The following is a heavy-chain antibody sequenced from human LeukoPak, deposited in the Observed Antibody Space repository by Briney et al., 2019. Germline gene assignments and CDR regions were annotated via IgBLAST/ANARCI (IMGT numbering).Heavy chain of an antibody. J-gene: IGHJ4*02. CDR3: ARSSGTGTFSY. Sequence: SETLSLTCTVSGDSISRSTYYWAWIRQPLGKGLEWIGSVYYGRSPYFNPSLESRATISVDTSKNHFSLKMSSVTAADTAVYYCARSSGTGTFSYWGQGTLVTVSS. CDR2: VYYGRSP. V-gene: IGHV4-39*02. CDR1: GDSISRSTYY. D-gene: IGHD6-25*01.